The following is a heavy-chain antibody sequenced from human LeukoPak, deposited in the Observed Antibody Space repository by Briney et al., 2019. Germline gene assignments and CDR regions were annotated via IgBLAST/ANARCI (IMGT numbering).Heavy chain of an antibody. CDR3: AKEGYSSGWYLPNWFDP. Sequence: PGGSLRLSCAASGFTFSHYGMHWVRQAPGKGLEWVAFIRYDGSNKSYADSVKGRFTISRDNSKNTLYLQMNSLRAEDTAVYYCAKEGYSSGWYLPNWFDPWGQGTLVTVSS. CDR2: IRYDGSNK. D-gene: IGHD6-19*01. J-gene: IGHJ5*02. V-gene: IGHV3-30*02. CDR1: GFTFSHYG.